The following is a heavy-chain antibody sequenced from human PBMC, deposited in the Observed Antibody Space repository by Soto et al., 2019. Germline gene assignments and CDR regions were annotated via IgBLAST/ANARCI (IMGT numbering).Heavy chain of an antibody. D-gene: IGHD3-9*01. CDR3: ASSYYDILTGPLDY. CDR1: GGSISSYY. Sequence: SETLSLTCTVSGGSISSYYWSWIRQPPGKGLEWIGYIYYSGSTNYNPSLKSRVTISVDTSKNQFSLKLSSVTAADTAVYYCASSYYDILTGPLDYWGQGYLVTVSS. CDR2: IYYSGST. V-gene: IGHV4-59*01. J-gene: IGHJ4*02.